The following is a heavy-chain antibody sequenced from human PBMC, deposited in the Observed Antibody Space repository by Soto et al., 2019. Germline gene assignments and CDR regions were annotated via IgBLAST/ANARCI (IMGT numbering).Heavy chain of an antibody. CDR1: GGSFSGYY. Sequence: XATLSLTCAVYGGSFSGYYWSWIRQPPGKGLEWIGEINHSGSTNYNPSLKSRVTISVDTSKNQFSLKLSSVTAADTAVYYCARERGSSSWRYYYYGMDVWGQGTTVTVSS. CDR3: ARERGSSSWRYYYYGMDV. D-gene: IGHD6-13*01. V-gene: IGHV4-34*01. J-gene: IGHJ6*02. CDR2: INHSGST.